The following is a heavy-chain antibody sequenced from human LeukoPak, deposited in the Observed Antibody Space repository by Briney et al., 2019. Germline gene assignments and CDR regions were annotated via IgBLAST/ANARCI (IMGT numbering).Heavy chain of an antibody. J-gene: IGHJ6*03. CDR3: ARRYDFWSGYYIHDYYYYMDV. CDR1: GFTFSSYG. D-gene: IGHD3-3*01. CDR2: IKQDGSEK. V-gene: IGHV3-7*01. Sequence: GGSLRLSCAASGFTFSSYGMHWVRQAPGKGLEWVANIKQDGSEKYYVDSVKGRFTISRDNAKNSLYLQMNSLRAEDTAVYYCARRYDFWSGYYIHDYYYYMDVWGKGTTVTVSS.